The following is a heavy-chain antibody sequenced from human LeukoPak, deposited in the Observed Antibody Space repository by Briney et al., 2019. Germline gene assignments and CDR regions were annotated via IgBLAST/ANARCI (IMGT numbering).Heavy chain of an antibody. J-gene: IGHJ4*02. CDR1: GFTFSSYA. Sequence: PGGSLRLSCAASGFTFSSYAMHWVRQAPGKGLEWVAVISYDGSNKYYADSVKGRFTISRDNSKNTLYLQMNSLRAEDTAVYYCARDFAYSSSLPDYWGQGTLVTVSS. CDR2: ISYDGSNK. V-gene: IGHV3-30-3*01. CDR3: ARDFAYSSSLPDY. D-gene: IGHD6-6*01.